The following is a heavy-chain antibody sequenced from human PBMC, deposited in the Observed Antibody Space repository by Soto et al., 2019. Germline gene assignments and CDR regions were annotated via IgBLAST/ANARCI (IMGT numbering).Heavy chain of an antibody. V-gene: IGHV1-18*01. CDR1: GYTFTRNG. J-gene: IGHJ6*02. CDR2: ISPKSGSI. CDR3: VKDRDSNSWPSRDV. D-gene: IGHD3-22*01. Sequence: ASVKVSCKTSGYTFTRNGISWVRQAPGQGLEWMGWISPKSGSIKYAQKFQGRVIMTTDTSTSTAYMEVKSLRSDDTAVYYCVKDRDSNSWPSRDVWGPGTTVTVSS.